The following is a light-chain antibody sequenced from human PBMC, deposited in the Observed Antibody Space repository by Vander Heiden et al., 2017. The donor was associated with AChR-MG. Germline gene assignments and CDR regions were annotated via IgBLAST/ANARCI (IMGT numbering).Light chain of an antibody. CDR3: QQNDSTLMYT. Sequence: DIQITQSPSSLSASVGDKVTITCRASQSISSYLNWYQQKPGKAPKRLIYAASSLQSGVPSRFSGSGYGTDFTLTISSRHQEDFATYYCQQNDSTLMYTFGQGTKLEIK. CDR1: QSISSY. V-gene: IGKV1-39*01. J-gene: IGKJ2*01. CDR2: AAS.